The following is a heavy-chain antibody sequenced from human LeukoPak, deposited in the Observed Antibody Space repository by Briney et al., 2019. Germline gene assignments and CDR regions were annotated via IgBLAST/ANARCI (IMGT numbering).Heavy chain of an antibody. V-gene: IGHV4-59*01. Sequence: NPSETLSLTCAVYGGSFSGYYWSWIRQPPGKGLEWIGYIYYSGSTNYNPSLKSRVTISVDTSKNQFSLKLSSVTAADTAVYYCARNTGFFDYWGQGTLVTVSS. CDR2: IYYSGST. CDR1: GGSFSGYY. J-gene: IGHJ4*02. CDR3: ARNTGFFDY.